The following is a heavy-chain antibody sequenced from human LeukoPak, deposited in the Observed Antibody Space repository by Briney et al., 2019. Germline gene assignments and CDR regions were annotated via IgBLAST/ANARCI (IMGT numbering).Heavy chain of an antibody. CDR3: AKLKGWYGEGYFDY. CDR1: GFAVSSNY. V-gene: IGHV3-53*01. D-gene: IGHD3-10*01. J-gene: IGHJ4*02. Sequence: GGSLRLSCAASGFAVSSNYMSWVRQAPGKGLEWVSVIYSDGRTYFADSVKGRFTISRDISKNTLFLQMTSLRAEDTAVYYCAKLKGWYGEGYFDYWGQGTLVTVSS. CDR2: IYSDGRT.